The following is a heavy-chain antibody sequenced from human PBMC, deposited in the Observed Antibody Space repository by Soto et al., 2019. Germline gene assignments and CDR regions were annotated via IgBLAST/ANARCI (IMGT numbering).Heavy chain of an antibody. Sequence: GASVKVSGKASGYSFTSYGIGWVRQVPGQGPEWMGWSSPYNGRTNYSQSVKCRGVMTTDIYTNTVYLELRSLRSDDSATYYCGRRRSDSYAMYVWG. D-gene: IGHD5-18*01. CDR2: SSPYNGRT. CDR3: GRRRSDSYAMYV. V-gene: IGHV1-18*01. J-gene: IGHJ6*02. CDR1: GYSFTSYG.